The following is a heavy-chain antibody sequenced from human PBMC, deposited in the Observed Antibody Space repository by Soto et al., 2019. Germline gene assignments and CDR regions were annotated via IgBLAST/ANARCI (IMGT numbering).Heavy chain of an antibody. J-gene: IGHJ6*02. Sequence: PWGSLSVSWAASEVTFSIYWMHWVRQAPVKGLVWVSRINSDGSSTSYADSVKGRFTISRDNAKNTLYLQMNSLRAEDTAVYYCARETQLVPYYYYGMDVWGQGTTVTVSS. CDR1: EVTFSIYW. V-gene: IGHV3-74*01. D-gene: IGHD6-6*01. CDR3: ARETQLVPYYYYGMDV. CDR2: INSDGSST.